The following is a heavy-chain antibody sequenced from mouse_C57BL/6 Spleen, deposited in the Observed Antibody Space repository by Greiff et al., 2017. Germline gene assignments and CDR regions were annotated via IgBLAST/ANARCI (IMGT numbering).Heavy chain of an antibody. D-gene: IGHD2-1*01. Sequence: VQVVESGAELARPGASVKLSCKASGYTFTSYGISWVKQRTGQGLEWIGEIYPRSGNTYYNEKFKGKATLTADKSSSTAYMELRSLTSEDSAVYFCARHGNYGYWGQGTTLTVSS. CDR2: IYPRSGNT. J-gene: IGHJ2*01. V-gene: IGHV1-81*01. CDR3: ARHGNYGY. CDR1: GYTFTSYG.